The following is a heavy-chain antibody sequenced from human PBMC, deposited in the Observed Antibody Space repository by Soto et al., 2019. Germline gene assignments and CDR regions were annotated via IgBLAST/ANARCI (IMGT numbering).Heavy chain of an antibody. V-gene: IGHV1-18*01. CDR3: ARAYYDFWSGYPSYYYYIDV. D-gene: IGHD3-3*01. Sequence: QVQLVQSGAEVKKPGASVKVSCKASGYTFTSYGISWVRQAPGQGLEWMGWISAYNGNTNYAQKLQGRVTMTTDTSTSTAYMELSSLRSDDTAVYYCARAYYDFWSGYPSYYYYIDVWGKGTTVTVSS. J-gene: IGHJ6*03. CDR1: GYTFTSYG. CDR2: ISAYNGNT.